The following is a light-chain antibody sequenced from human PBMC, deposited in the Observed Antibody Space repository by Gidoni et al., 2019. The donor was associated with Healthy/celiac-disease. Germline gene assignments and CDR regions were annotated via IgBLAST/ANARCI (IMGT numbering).Light chain of an antibody. V-gene: IGLV1-40*01. CDR2: GNS. CDR3: QSYDSSLSGPVV. Sequence: QSVLTQPPSVSGAPGPRATISCTGTSSTIGAGYDVHWYQQLPGTAPKLLLYGNSNRPSGVPDRFSGSKSGTSASLASTGLQAEDEADYYCQSYDSSLSGPVVFGGGTKLTVL. J-gene: IGLJ2*01. CDR1: SSTIGAGYD.